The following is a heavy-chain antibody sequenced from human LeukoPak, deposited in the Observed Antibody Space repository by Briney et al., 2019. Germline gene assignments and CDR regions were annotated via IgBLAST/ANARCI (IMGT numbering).Heavy chain of an antibody. CDR1: GYSISSGYY. V-gene: IGHV4-38-2*01. CDR2: IYQSGST. J-gene: IGHJ6*03. CDR3: ASMDV. Sequence: PSETLSVTCAEPGYSISSGYYWGWIRQPPGKGLEWIGSIYQSGSTYSNPSLKSRVTPSVDTTQNQLCLKLSSVSDPDTALYFLASMDVWGKGTTVTVSS.